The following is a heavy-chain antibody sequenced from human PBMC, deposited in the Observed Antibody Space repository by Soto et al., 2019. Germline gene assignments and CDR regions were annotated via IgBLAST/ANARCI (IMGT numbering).Heavy chain of an antibody. V-gene: IGHV1-18*01. J-gene: IGHJ6*03. Sequence: ASVKVSCKASGYTFTSYGISWVRQAPGQGLEWMGWISAYNGNTNYAQKLQGRVTMTTDTSTSTAYMELRGLRSDDTAVYYCATHPGEDYYYYYMDVWGKGTTVTVS. CDR1: GYTFTSYG. CDR2: ISAYNGNT. CDR3: ATHPGEDYYYYYMDV.